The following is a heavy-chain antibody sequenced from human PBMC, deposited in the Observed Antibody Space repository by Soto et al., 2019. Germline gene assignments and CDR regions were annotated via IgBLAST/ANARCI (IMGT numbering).Heavy chain of an antibody. J-gene: IGHJ5*02. CDR3: AAKGERGYSYGHPFDP. D-gene: IGHD5-18*01. Sequence: SVKVSCKASGFTFTSSAVQWVRQARGQRLEWIGWIVVGSGNTNYAQKFQERVTITRDMSTSTAYMELSSLRSEDTAVYYCAAKGERGYSYGHPFDPWGQGTLVTVSS. CDR1: GFTFTSSA. CDR2: IVVGSGNT. V-gene: IGHV1-58*01.